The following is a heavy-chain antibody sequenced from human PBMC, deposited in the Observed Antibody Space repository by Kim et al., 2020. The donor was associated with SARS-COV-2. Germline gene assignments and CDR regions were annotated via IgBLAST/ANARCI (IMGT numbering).Heavy chain of an antibody. V-gene: IGHV4-39*07. CDR3: ARGVLLWFGELLPNWF. J-gene: IGHJ5*01. CDR2: IYYSGST. CDR1: GGSISSSSYY. D-gene: IGHD3-10*01. Sequence: SETMSLTCTVSGGSISSSSYYWSWIRQPPGKGLEWIGSIYYSGSTYYNPSLKSRVTISVDTSKNQFSLKLSSVTAADTAVYYCARGVLLWFGELLPNWF.